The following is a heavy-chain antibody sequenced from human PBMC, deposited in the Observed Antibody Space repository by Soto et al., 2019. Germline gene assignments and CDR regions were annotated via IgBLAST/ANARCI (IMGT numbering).Heavy chain of an antibody. CDR1: GGSISSGGYY. J-gene: IGHJ4*02. CDR3: ARDAHYYDSSGYWLDY. D-gene: IGHD3-22*01. V-gene: IGHV4-31*03. Sequence: SETLSLTCTVSGGSISSGGYYWSWIRQHPGKGLEWIGYIYYSGSTYYNPSLKSRVTISVDTSKNQFSLKLTSVTAADTAVYYCARDAHYYDSSGYWLDYWGQGTLVTVSS. CDR2: IYYSGST.